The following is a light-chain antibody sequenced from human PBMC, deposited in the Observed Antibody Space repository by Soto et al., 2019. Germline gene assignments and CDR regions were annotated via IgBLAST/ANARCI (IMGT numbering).Light chain of an antibody. CDR1: SSDIGAYDF. V-gene: IGLV2-14*03. J-gene: IGLJ1*01. CDR3: SSYTTSTTVV. CDR2: EVS. Sequence: QSALTQPASLSGSPGQSITISCTGTSSDIGAYDFVSWYQQHPGKAPKLMIYEVSSRPSGVSNRFSGSKSGNTASLTISGLQPEDEADYYCSSYTTSTTVVFGTGTKVTVL.